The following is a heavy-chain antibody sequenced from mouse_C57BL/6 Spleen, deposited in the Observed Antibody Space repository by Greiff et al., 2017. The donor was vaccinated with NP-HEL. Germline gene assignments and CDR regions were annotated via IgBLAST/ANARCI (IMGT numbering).Heavy chain of an antibody. Sequence: QVQLQQPGAELVMPGASVKLSCKASGYTFTSYWMHWVKQRPGQGLEWIGEIDPSDSYTNYNQKFKGKSTLTVDKSSSTAYMQLSSLTYEDSAVYDCAGRGDTRTRDYWGQGTSVTVSS. J-gene: IGHJ4*01. CDR1: GYTFTSYW. D-gene: IGHD5-1-1*01. CDR3: AGRGDTRTRDY. V-gene: IGHV1-69*01. CDR2: IDPSDSYT.